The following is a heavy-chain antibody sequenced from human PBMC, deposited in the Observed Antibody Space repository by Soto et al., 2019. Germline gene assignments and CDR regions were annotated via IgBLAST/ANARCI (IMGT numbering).Heavy chain of an antibody. CDR2: ISGSGGST. J-gene: IGHJ3*02. CDR1: GVTFSSYA. CDR3: AKDLRSAYYDILTGYPNDAFDI. D-gene: IGHD3-9*01. Sequence: PXGSLRLSCSASGVTFSSYAMSWVRQAPGKGLDWVSAISGSGGSTYYADSVKGRFTISRDNSKNTLYLQMNSLRAEDTAVYYCAKDLRSAYYDILTGYPNDAFDIWGQGTMVTVSS. V-gene: IGHV3-23*01.